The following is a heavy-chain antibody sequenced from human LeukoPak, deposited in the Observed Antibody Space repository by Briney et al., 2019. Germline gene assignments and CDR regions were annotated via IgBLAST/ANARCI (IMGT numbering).Heavy chain of an antibody. CDR3: ARHGNWEPFDY. D-gene: IGHD1-1*01. J-gene: IGHJ4*02. Sequence: SETLSLTCVLSGASISSSDYYWAWIRQPPGKGLEWIGTVHYSGSTYYNPSLKSRLTISVDTSNNSISLKVTSLTAADTAVYYCARHGNWEPFDYWGQGSLVTVSS. CDR1: GASISSSDYY. V-gene: IGHV4-39*01. CDR2: VHYSGST.